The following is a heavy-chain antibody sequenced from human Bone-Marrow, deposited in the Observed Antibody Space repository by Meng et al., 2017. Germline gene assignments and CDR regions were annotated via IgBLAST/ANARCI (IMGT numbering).Heavy chain of an antibody. CDR2: FIPNFGTA. CDR1: VSTFSSNS. J-gene: IGHJ4*02. D-gene: IGHD3-22*01. Sequence: GQLEPQVAEVKKPGYSVKGSSKSIVSTFSSNSIRWVRQAPGHGLGWMGRFIPNFGTANYAQKFQGRVTITANKSTSTDYMELSSLRSEDTAVYYCARKYYYDSSGYYSFDYWGQGTLVTVSS. V-gene: IGHV1-69*06. CDR3: ARKYYYDSSGYYSFDY.